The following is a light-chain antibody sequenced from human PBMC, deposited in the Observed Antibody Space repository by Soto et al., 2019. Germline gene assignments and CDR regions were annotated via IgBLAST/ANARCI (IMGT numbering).Light chain of an antibody. V-gene: IGLV2-14*01. CDR3: SSYSSKSTPV. CDR2: EVT. Sequence: QSVLTQPASVSGSPGQSITISCTGTSSDVGGYNYVSWYQQHPGKAPKLMIYEVTNRPSGVSDRFSGSKSGYTASLTISGLQADDEGDYYCSSYSSKSTPVFGGGTKLTVL. CDR1: SSDVGGYNY. J-gene: IGLJ3*02.